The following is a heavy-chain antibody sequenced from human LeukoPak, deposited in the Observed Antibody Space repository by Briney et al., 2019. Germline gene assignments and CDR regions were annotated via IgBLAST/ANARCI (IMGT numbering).Heavy chain of an antibody. CDR3: AKLLGSGSTYYYYYYMDV. CDR2: IRYDGSNK. V-gene: IGHV3-30*02. Sequence: GGSLRLSCAASGFTFSSYGMHWVRQAPGKGLEWVAFIRYDGSNKYYADSVKGRFTISRDNSKNTLYLQMNSLRAEDTAVYYCAKLLGSGSTYYYYYYMDVWGKGTTVTISS. CDR1: GFTFSSYG. D-gene: IGHD3-10*01. J-gene: IGHJ6*03.